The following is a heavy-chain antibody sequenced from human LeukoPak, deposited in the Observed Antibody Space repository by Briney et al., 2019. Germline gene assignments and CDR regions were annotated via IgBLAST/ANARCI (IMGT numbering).Heavy chain of an antibody. Sequence: SETLSLTCIVSGGSIRSHWGWIRQPPGKGLQCIGMSYYTGTTSHNPSLKSRVTISVDTSKNQVSLRLSSVTAADTAVYYCARGPSFALWFGELSNKRYFDYWGQGTLVTVSS. CDR2: SYYTGTT. CDR1: GGSIRSH. V-gene: IGHV4-39*01. J-gene: IGHJ4*02. D-gene: IGHD3-10*01. CDR3: ARGPSFALWFGELSNKRYFDY.